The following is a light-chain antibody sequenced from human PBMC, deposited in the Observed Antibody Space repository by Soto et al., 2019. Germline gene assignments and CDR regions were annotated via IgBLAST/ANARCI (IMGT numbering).Light chain of an antibody. CDR3: QQYGTSPWP. V-gene: IGKV3-20*01. J-gene: IGKJ1*01. CDR2: VAS. Sequence: EIVLTQSPGTLSLFPGERATLSCRATQSVNNEYLAWYHQKPGQAPRIHIYVASRRATGIPDRFIGSGSGTDFTRPINRLEPQDIAEYYCQQYGTSPWPFGQGSNVEIK. CDR1: QSVNNEY.